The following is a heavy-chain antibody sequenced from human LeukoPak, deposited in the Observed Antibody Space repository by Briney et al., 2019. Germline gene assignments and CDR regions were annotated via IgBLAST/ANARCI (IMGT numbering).Heavy chain of an antibody. V-gene: IGHV1-69*05. Sequence: SVKVSCKVSGGTFSIYAISWVRQCHGQGLEWMGGKIPMFGTANYAQKFQGRVTITTDESTSTAYMELSGLRSEDTAVYYCARDLGSEAAADNVGVAFDIWGQGTMVTVSS. D-gene: IGHD6-13*01. J-gene: IGHJ3*02. CDR3: ARDLGSEAAADNVGVAFDI. CDR1: GGTFSIYA. CDR2: KIPMFGTA.